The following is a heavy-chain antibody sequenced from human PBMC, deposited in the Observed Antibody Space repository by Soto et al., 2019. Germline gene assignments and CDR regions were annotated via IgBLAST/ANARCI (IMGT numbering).Heavy chain of an antibody. CDR2: ISAYNGNT. CDR3: ARDPLTSSSWYLGDPFDY. D-gene: IGHD6-13*01. Sequence: ASVKVCCKASGYTFTSYGSRWVRQAPGQGLEWMGWISAYNGNTNYAQKLQGRVTMTTDTSTSTAYMELRSLRSDDTAVYYCARDPLTSSSWYLGDPFDYWGQGTLVTVSS. CDR1: GYTFTSYG. V-gene: IGHV1-18*01. J-gene: IGHJ4*02.